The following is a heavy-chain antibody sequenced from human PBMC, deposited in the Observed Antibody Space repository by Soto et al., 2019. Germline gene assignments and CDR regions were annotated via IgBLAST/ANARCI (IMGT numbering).Heavy chain of an antibody. Sequence: SETLSLTCAVYGGSFSGYYWSWIRQPPGKGLEWIGEINHSGSTNYNPSLKSRVTISVDTSKDQFSLKLGSVTAADTAVYYCARGRLRFLEWLFLFDYWGQGTLVTVSS. CDR1: GGSFSGYY. V-gene: IGHV4-34*01. CDR2: INHSGST. D-gene: IGHD3-3*01. CDR3: ARGRLRFLEWLFLFDY. J-gene: IGHJ4*02.